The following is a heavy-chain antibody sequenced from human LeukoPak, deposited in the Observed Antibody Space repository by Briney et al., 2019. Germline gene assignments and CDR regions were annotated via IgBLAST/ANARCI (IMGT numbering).Heavy chain of an antibody. CDR1: GFSFGTYG. V-gene: IGHV3-23*01. CDR3: AKKIRGGHPLVAAFDY. Sequence: GGSLRLSCAASGFSFGTYGMSWVRQAPGKGLEWVSAISASGSSTFYADSVKGRFTISRDNSKSTLYLQMNSLRAEDTAVYYCAKKIRGGHPLVAAFDYWGQGTLVTVSS. D-gene: IGHD2-2*01. J-gene: IGHJ4*02. CDR2: ISASGSST.